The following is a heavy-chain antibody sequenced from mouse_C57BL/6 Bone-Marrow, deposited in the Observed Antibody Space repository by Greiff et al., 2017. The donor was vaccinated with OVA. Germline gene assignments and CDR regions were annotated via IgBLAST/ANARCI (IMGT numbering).Heavy chain of an antibody. J-gene: IGHJ3*01. CDR3: TTNYGYAAWFAY. V-gene: IGHV14-4*01. Sequence: VQLQQSGAELVRPGASVKLSCTASGFNIKDDYMHWVKQRPEQGLEWIGWIDPENGDTAYASKFQGKATITADTSSNTAYLQLSSLTSEDTAVYYATTNYGYAAWFAYWGQGTLVTVSA. D-gene: IGHD2-2*01. CDR2: IDPENGDT. CDR1: GFNIKDDY.